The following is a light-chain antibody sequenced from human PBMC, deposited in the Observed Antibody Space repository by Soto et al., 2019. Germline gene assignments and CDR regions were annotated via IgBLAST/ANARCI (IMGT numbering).Light chain of an antibody. Sequence: DIQMTHSPSSMSASVVDSVTITFRASQCISNSLAWFQQKPGKVPQRLIYGASSLQSGVPSRFSGSGSGTEFSLTISSLQPEDFATYYCLQHNSYPRTFGQGTKVDIK. CDR3: LQHNSYPRT. J-gene: IGKJ1*01. CDR1: QCISNS. V-gene: IGKV1-17*03. CDR2: GAS.